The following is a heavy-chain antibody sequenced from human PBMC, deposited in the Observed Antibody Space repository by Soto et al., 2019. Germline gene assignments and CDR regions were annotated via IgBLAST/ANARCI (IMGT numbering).Heavy chain of an antibody. CDR3: ARDRGDYGPLAD. J-gene: IGHJ4*02. D-gene: IGHD4-17*01. CDR1: GFTFSSFG. V-gene: IGHV3-33*01. Sequence: QVQLVESGGGVVQPGRSLRLSCAASGFTFSSFGMHWVRQAPGKGLEWVAVIWYDGSNKYYADSVKGRFTIYRDNSKNTLYLQMNSLRADDTAVYYCARDRGDYGPLADRGQGPKVTVSS. CDR2: IWYDGSNK.